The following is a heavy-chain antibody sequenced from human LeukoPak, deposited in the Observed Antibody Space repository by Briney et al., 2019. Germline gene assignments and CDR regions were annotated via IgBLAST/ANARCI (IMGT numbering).Heavy chain of an antibody. CDR1: GFTFSNYA. V-gene: IGHV3-23*01. J-gene: IGHJ4*02. CDR3: AKIPVSYSSGWSNFDY. CDR2: IGDNGGST. Sequence: PGGSLRLSCAASGFTFSNYAMSWVRQTPRTGLEWVSGIGDNGGSTYYADSVKGRFTISRDNSKNTLFRQMSSLRAEDTAVYYCAKIPVSYSSGWSNFDYWGQGTLVTVSS. D-gene: IGHD6-19*01.